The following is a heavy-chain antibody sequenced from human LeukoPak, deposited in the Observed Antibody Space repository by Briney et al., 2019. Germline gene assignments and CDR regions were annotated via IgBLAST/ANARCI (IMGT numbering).Heavy chain of an antibody. CDR1: GCSISSYY. D-gene: IGHD1-26*01. CDR3: ARDRAPTIVGATTYFDY. Sequence: SETLSLTCTVSGCSISSYYWSWIRQPAGKGLEWIGHIYTSGSTNYNPSLKSRVTMSVDTSKNQFSLKLSSVTAADTAVYYCARDRAPTIVGATTYFDYWGQGTLVTVSS. V-gene: IGHV4-4*07. J-gene: IGHJ4*02. CDR2: IYTSGST.